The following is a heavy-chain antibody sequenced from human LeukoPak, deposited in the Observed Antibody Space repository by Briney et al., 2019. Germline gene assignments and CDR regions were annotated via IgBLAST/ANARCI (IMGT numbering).Heavy chain of an antibody. CDR1: GGSISSSSYY. Sequence: KPSKTLSLTCTVSGGSISSSSYYWGWIRQPPGKGLEWIGSIYYSGSTYYNPSLKSRVTISVDTSKNQFSLKLSSVTAADTAVYFCARDPSGYSSRFDYWGQGTLVTVSS. V-gene: IGHV4-39*07. CDR2: IYYSGST. J-gene: IGHJ4*02. CDR3: ARDPSGYSSRFDY. D-gene: IGHD3-22*01.